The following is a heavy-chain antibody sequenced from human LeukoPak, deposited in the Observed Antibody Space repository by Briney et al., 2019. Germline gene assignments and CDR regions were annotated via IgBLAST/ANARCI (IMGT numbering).Heavy chain of an antibody. Sequence: TGGSLRLSCAASGFTFSTYGMHWVRQAPGKGLEWVAVISYDGSNKYYADSVKGRFTISRDNSKNTLYLQMNSLRAEDTAVYYCASDRYNWNTPSFDYWGQGALVTVSS. J-gene: IGHJ4*02. CDR3: ASDRYNWNTPSFDY. D-gene: IGHD1-1*01. CDR2: ISYDGSNK. CDR1: GFTFSTYG. V-gene: IGHV3-30*03.